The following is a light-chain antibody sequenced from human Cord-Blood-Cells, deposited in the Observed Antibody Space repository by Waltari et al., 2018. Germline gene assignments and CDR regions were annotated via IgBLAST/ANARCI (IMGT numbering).Light chain of an antibody. V-gene: IGLV2-14*01. Sequence: QSALPHPAPVSGSPGQSLTISCTGTGSDVGRYNYVSWYQQHPGKAPNLMIYDVSNRPSGVSNRFSGSKSGNTASLTISGLQAEDEADYYCSSYTSSSTVVFGGGTKLTVL. CDR3: SSYTSSSTVV. CDR2: DVS. J-gene: IGLJ2*01. CDR1: GSDVGRYNY.